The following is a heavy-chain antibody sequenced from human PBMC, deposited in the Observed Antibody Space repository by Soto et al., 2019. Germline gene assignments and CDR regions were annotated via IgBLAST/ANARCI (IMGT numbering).Heavy chain of an antibody. CDR3: ARGRGRYSSGWSWFDY. V-gene: IGHV4-4*02. CDR2: IFQSGST. Sequence: PSEPLSLTCGVSGGHIRSPDWWTWVRQPPGKGLEWIGEIFQSGSTNYTPSLESRVTISVDKSKNQFSLTLTSVTAADTAVYFCARGRGRYSSGWSWFDYWGQGILVTVSS. D-gene: IGHD6-19*01. J-gene: IGHJ5*01. CDR1: GGHIRSPDW.